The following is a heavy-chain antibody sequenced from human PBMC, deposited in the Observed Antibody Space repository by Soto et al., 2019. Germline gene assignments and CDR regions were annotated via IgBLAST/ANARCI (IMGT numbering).Heavy chain of an antibody. V-gene: IGHV4-34*01. CDR3: ARGRIQLWLSGFRYFDY. CDR2: INHSGST. D-gene: IGHD5-18*01. J-gene: IGHJ4*02. CDR1: GGSFSGYY. Sequence: SETLSLTCTVSGGSFSGYYWSWIRQPPGKGLEWIGEINHSGSTNYNPSLKSRVTISVDTSKNQFSLKLSSVTAADTAVYYCARGRIQLWLSGFRYFDYWGQGTLVTVSS.